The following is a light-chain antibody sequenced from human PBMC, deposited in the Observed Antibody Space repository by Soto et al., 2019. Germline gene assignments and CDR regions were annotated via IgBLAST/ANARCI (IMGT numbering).Light chain of an antibody. V-gene: IGLV2-14*01. J-gene: IGLJ1*01. CDR2: EVT. Sequence: QSALTQPAAVSGSPGQSITITCTGSSSDVGYYEYVSWFQQHPDKAPRLIIYEVTNRPSGISNRFSGSKSGDTASLTISGLRAEDEADYYCSSFTATTTYVFGTGTKATAL. CDR3: SSFTATTTYV. CDR1: SSDVGYYEY.